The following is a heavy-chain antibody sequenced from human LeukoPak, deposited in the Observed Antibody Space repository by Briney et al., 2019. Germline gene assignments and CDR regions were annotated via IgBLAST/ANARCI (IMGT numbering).Heavy chain of an antibody. CDR2: MNPNSGST. CDR3: ARGFSTYYYDSSGYMSRDY. J-gene: IGHJ4*02. V-gene: IGHV1-8*03. D-gene: IGHD3-22*01. Sequence: ASVKVSCKASGYTFTSYDMNWVRQATGQGLEWMGWMNPNSGSTGYAQKFQGRVTITRNTSISTAYMELSSLRSEDTAVYYCARGFSTYYYDSSGYMSRDYWGQGTLVTVSS. CDR1: GYTFTSYD.